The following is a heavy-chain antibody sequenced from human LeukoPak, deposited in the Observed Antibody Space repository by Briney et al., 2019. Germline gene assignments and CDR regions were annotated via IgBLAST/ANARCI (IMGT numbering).Heavy chain of an antibody. J-gene: IGHJ6*02. Sequence: SETLSLTCAVYGGSFSGYYWSWIRQPPGKGLEWIGEINHSGSTNYNPSLKSRVTISVDTSKNQFSLKLSSVTAADTAVYYCARGWWDIVVVPAAPGCYYGMDVWGQGTTVTVS. V-gene: IGHV4-34*01. CDR2: INHSGST. D-gene: IGHD2-2*01. CDR3: ARGWWDIVVVPAAPGCYYGMDV. CDR1: GGSFSGYY.